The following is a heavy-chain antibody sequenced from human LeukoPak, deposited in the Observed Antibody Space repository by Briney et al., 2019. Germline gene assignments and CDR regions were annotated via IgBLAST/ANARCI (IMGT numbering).Heavy chain of an antibody. CDR2: IYPGDSDT. CDR3: ASGAYCGGDCYSGAFDI. D-gene: IGHD2-21*02. CDR1: GYNFTTYW. J-gene: IGHJ3*02. V-gene: IGHV5-51*01. Sequence: GESLKISCKGSGYNFTTYWIGWVRQMPGKGLEWMGIIYPGDSDTRYSPSFQGQVTISADKSISTAYLQWRSLKASDTAMYYCASGAYCGGDCYSGAFDIWGQGTMVTVSS.